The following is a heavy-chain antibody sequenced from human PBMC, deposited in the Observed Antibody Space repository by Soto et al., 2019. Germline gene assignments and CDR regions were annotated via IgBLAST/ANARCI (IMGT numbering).Heavy chain of an antibody. CDR1: GFTFSSYA. CDR2: ISYDGSNK. J-gene: IGHJ4*02. CDR3: ARFSGYSRSGENFDFDY. V-gene: IGHV3-30-3*01. Sequence: GGSLRLSCAASGFTFSSYAMHWVRQAPGKGLEWVAVISYDGSNKYYADSVKGRFTISRDNSKNTLYLQMNSLRAEETAVYYCARFSGYSRSGENFDFDYWGKGTLVTVSS. D-gene: IGHD6-13*01.